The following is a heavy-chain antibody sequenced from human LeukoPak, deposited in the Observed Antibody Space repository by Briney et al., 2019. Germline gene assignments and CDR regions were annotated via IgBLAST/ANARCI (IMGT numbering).Heavy chain of an antibody. V-gene: IGHV5-51*01. D-gene: IGHD4-23*01. CDR3: ARRDRGGYSPVEC. CDR1: GYSFTSYW. Sequence: GESLKISCKGSGYSFTSYWIGWVRQMPGKGLEWMGIIYPGDSDTRYSPSFQGQVTMSADKSINTAYLQWSSLKASDSAMYYCARRDRGGYSPVECWGQGTLVTVSS. CDR2: IYPGDSDT. J-gene: IGHJ4*02.